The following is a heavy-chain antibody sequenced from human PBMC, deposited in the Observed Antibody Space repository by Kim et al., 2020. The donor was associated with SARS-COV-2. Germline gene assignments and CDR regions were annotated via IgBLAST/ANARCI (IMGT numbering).Heavy chain of an antibody. J-gene: IGHJ1*01. CDR1: GGSISSSSYY. D-gene: IGHD3-22*01. CDR3: ARLGYYYDSSGYIAEYFQL. V-gene: IGHV4-39*01. Sequence: SETLSLTCTVSGGSISSSSYYWGWIRQPPGKGLEWIGSIYYSGSTYYNPSLKSRVTISVDTSKNQFSLKLSSVTAADTAVYYCARLGYYYDSSGYIAEYFQLWGQGTLVTVSS. CDR2: IYYSGST.